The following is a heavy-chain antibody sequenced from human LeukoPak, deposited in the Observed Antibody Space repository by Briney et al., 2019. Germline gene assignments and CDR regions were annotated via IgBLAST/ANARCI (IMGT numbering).Heavy chain of an antibody. CDR3: ARGGVPAAMGYYYYYMDV. CDR2: MNPNSGNT. D-gene: IGHD2-2*01. Sequence: ASVKVSCKASGYTFTSYDINWVRQATGQGLEWMGWMNPNSGNTGYAQKFQGRVTITRNTPISTAYMELSSLRSEDTAVYYCARGGVPAAMGYYYYYMDVWGKGTTVTVSS. J-gene: IGHJ6*03. CDR1: GYTFTSYD. V-gene: IGHV1-8*03.